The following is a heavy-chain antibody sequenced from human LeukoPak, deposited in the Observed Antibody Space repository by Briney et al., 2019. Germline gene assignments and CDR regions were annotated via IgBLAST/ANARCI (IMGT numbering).Heavy chain of an antibody. Sequence: PGGSLRLSCAASGFTFSSYWMYWVRQAPGKGLVLVSRINNDGTTTNFADSVKGRFTISRDNTKNTVYLHMNSLRAEDTAVYYCTRDITLTRGGRSDYWGQGTLVTVSS. J-gene: IGHJ4*02. CDR2: INNDGTTT. CDR3: TRDITLTRGGRSDY. D-gene: IGHD3-10*01. V-gene: IGHV3-74*01. CDR1: GFTFSSYW.